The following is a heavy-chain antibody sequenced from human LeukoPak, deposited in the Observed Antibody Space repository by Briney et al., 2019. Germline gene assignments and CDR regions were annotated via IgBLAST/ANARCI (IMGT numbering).Heavy chain of an antibody. D-gene: IGHD3-10*01. CDR2: IYPGDSDT. CDR1: GYSFTSYW. CDR3: ARLLKGSGSYYNDYYYGMDV. V-gene: IGHV5-51*01. Sequence: GESLKISCKGSGYSFTSYWIGWVRQMPGKGLEWMGIIYPGDSDTRYSPSFQGQVTISADKSISTAYLQWSSLKASDTDMYYCARLLKGSGSYYNDYYYGMDVWGQGTTVTVSS. J-gene: IGHJ6*02.